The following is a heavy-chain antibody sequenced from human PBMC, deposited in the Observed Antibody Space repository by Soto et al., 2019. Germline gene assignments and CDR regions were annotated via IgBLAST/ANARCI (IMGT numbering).Heavy chain of an antibody. D-gene: IGHD2-15*01. V-gene: IGHV1-46*01. CDR2: INPSGGST. J-gene: IGHJ6*02. Sequence: GASVKVSCKASGYTFPSYYMHWVRQAPGQGLEWMGIINPSGGSTSYAQKFQGRVTMTRDTSTSTVYMELSSLRSEDTAVYYCARDLPPHLGYCSGGSCYNDYYYYGMDVWGQGTTVTVSS. CDR3: ARDLPPHLGYCSGGSCYNDYYYYGMDV. CDR1: GYTFPSYY.